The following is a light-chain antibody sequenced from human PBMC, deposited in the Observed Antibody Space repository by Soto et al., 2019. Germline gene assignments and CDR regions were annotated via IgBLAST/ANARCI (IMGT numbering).Light chain of an antibody. CDR3: QSYDSSLSAHYV. J-gene: IGLJ1*01. CDR1: SSNIGAGYD. Sequence: LAQPPSVSGAPGQRVTISCTGSSSNIGAGYDVHWYQQLPGTTPKLLIYGNSNRPSGVPDRFSGSKSGTSASLAITGLQAEDEADYYCQSYDSSLSAHYVFGTGTKITVL. V-gene: IGLV1-40*01. CDR2: GNS.